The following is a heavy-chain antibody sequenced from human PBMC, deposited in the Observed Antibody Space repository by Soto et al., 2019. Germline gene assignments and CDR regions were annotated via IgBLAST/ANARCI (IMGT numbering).Heavy chain of an antibody. CDR2: IKSKTDGGTT. V-gene: IGHV3-15*01. Sequence: GWSLRLSCSASVFTFSNAWMSWGRQAPGKGLEWVGRIKSKTDGGTTDYAAPVKGRFTISRDDSKNTLYLQMNSLKTEDTAVYYCTTLPMITFGGVIVYYYYGMDVWGQGTTVTV. J-gene: IGHJ6*02. CDR1: VFTFSNAW. CDR3: TTLPMITFGGVIVYYYYGMDV. D-gene: IGHD3-16*02.